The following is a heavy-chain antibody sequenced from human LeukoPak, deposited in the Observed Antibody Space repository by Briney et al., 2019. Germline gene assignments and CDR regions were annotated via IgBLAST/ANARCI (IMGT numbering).Heavy chain of an antibody. Sequence: GGSLRLSCAASEFNVSSNYMSWVRQAPGKGLEWASVIYSGGTTYYGDSVKGRFTISRDNSKNTLNLQMNSLRAEDTAVYYCARGFITSYFDYWGQGTLVTVSS. CDR1: EFNVSSNY. CDR2: IYSGGTT. D-gene: IGHD1-20*01. V-gene: IGHV3-53*01. J-gene: IGHJ4*02. CDR3: ARGFITSYFDY.